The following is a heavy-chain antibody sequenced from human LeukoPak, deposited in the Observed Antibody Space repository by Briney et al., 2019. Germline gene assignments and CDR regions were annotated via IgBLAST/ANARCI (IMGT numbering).Heavy chain of an antibody. CDR3: ARSSGGYSGYDYVPGYYYYGMDV. Sequence: SVKVSCKASGGTFSSYAMSGVRQAPGQGLEWMGGIIPIFGTANYAQKFQGRVTITADESTSTAYMELSSLRSEDTAVYYCARSSGGYSGYDYVPGYYYYGMDVWGQGTTVTVSS. D-gene: IGHD5-12*01. CDR1: GGTFSSYA. CDR2: IIPIFGTA. J-gene: IGHJ6*02. V-gene: IGHV1-69*01.